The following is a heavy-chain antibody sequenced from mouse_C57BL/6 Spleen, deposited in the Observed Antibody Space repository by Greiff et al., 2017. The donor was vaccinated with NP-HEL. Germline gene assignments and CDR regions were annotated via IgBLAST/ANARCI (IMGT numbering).Heavy chain of an antibody. CDR1: GFTFNTYA. Sequence: EVMLVESGGGLVQPKGSLKLSCAASGFTFNTYAMHWVRQAPGKGLEWVARIRSKSSNYATYYADSVKDRFTISRDDSQSMLYLQMNNLKTEDTAMYYCVRDKDTIYDGYYDAMDYWGQGTSVTVSS. D-gene: IGHD2-3*01. V-gene: IGHV10-3*01. CDR2: IRSKSSNYAT. CDR3: VRDKDTIYDGYYDAMDY. J-gene: IGHJ4*01.